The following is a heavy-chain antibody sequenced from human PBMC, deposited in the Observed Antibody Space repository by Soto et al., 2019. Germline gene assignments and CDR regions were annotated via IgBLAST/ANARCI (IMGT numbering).Heavy chain of an antibody. J-gene: IGHJ6*02. Sequence: LGESLKISCKASGYSFTSYWISWVRQMPGKGLEWMGRIDPSDSYIDYSPSFQGHVTVAVDKSTTTAYLQWSSLKASDTAIYYCASHNSCGGDCYYYYGMDVWGQGTTVTVSS. D-gene: IGHD2-21*02. CDR2: IDPSDSYI. V-gene: IGHV5-10-1*01. CDR3: ASHNSCGGDCYYYYGMDV. CDR1: GYSFTSYW.